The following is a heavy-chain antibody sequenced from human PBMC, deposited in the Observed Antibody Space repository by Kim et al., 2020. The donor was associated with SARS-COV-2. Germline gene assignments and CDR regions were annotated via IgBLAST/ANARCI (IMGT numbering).Heavy chain of an antibody. D-gene: IGHD3-10*01. V-gene: IGHV5-51*01. CDR3: ARGGYGSGSYFYFDY. Sequence: PSFQGQVTISADKSISTAYLQWSSLKASDTAMYYCARGGYGSGSYFYFDYWGQGTLVTVSS. J-gene: IGHJ4*02.